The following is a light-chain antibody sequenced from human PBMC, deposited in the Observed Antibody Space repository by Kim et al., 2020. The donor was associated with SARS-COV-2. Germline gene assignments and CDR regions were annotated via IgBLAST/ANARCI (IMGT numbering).Light chain of an antibody. CDR2: SNN. Sequence: QGVTMSCSGSSSDIGRNTVNWYQQVPGTAPKLLIHSNNQRPSGVPDRFSGSKSGTSASLAISGLHSEDEADYYCAAWDDSLNGFWVFGGGTQLTVL. J-gene: IGLJ3*02. V-gene: IGLV1-44*01. CDR3: AAWDDSLNGFWV. CDR1: SSDIGRNT.